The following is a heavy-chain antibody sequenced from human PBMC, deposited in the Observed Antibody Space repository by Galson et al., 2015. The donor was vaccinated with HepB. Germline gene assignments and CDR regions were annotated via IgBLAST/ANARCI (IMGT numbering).Heavy chain of an antibody. CDR3: ARNPYSGSSYRRSQYYGMDV. D-gene: IGHD1-26*01. V-gene: IGHV1-46*01. CDR2: INPSGGST. J-gene: IGHJ6*02. CDR1: GYTFTNYY. Sequence: SVKVSCKASGYTFTNYYMHWVRQAPGQGLEWMGVINPSGGSTTHAQKFQGRVIMARDTSTSTVYMELRSLRSEDTAVYYCARNPYSGSSYRRSQYYGMDVWG.